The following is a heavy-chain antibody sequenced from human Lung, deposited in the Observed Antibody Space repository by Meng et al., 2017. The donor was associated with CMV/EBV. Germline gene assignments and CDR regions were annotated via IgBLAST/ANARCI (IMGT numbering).Heavy chain of an antibody. CDR3: ASFPPPGKQWLVTDY. CDR1: GGSISSSNW. V-gene: IGHV4-4*02. D-gene: IGHD6-19*01. CDR2: IYHSGST. Sequence: VQLQESCPGLVKPSGTLSLTCVVSGGSISSSNWWSWVRQPPGKGLEWIGEIYHSGSTNYNPSLKSRVTISVDKSKNQFSLKLSSVTAADTAVYYCASFPPPGKQWLVTDYWGQGTLVTVSS. J-gene: IGHJ4*02.